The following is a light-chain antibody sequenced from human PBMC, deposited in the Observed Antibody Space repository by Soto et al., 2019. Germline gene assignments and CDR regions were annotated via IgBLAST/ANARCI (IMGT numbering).Light chain of an antibody. Sequence: EIVMSQSPATVSVSPGERATLSCRASHSVRSSLAWYQQKPGQAPGLLIYDASNRATGIPARFSGGGSGTEFSLTISSLQSEDFAVYYCQQYNNWPRTFGQGTKVDIK. CDR1: HSVRSS. CDR2: DAS. V-gene: IGKV3D-15*01. CDR3: QQYNNWPRT. J-gene: IGKJ2*01.